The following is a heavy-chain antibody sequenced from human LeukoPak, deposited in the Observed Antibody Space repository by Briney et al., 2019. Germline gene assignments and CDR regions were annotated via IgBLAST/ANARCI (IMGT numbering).Heavy chain of an antibody. J-gene: IGHJ4*02. D-gene: IGHD2-8*01. CDR2: ITSDSSTI. CDR1: GFTFSSYS. Sequence: GGSLRLSCAASGFTFSSYSMNWVRQAPGKGLEWVSYITSDSSTIYYADSVKGRFTISRVNAENSLYLQMDSLRAEDTAVYYCATAKNGYWGQGTLVTVSS. V-gene: IGHV3-48*01. CDR3: ATAKNGY.